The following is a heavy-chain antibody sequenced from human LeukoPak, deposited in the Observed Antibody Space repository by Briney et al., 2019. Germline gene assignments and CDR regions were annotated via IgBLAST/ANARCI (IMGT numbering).Heavy chain of an antibody. CDR1: GFTFDNYA. CDR3: AKDVCNGAGCHFFDY. CDR2: ISDGAGRT. Sequence: TGGSLRLSCAASGFTFDNYAMSWVRQAPGKGLEWVSGISDGAGRTSYADSVTGRFTISRDNARRIPYLQMNSLSAEATAVYYCAKDVCNGAGCHFFDYWGQGTVVTVSS. J-gene: IGHJ4*02. V-gene: IGHV3-23*01. D-gene: IGHD2-15*01.